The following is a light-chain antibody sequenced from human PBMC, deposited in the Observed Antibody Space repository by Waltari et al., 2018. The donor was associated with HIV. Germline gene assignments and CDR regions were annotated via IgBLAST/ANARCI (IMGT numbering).Light chain of an antibody. CDR1: QGIRND. CDR3: LQDFNYPRT. V-gene: IGKV1-6*01. J-gene: IGKJ1*01. Sequence: AIQMTQSPSFLSASVGDRVTITCRASQGIRNDLGWYQQKPGKSPKLLIYAASSLESGVPSRFSGSGSGTVFTLTISSLQPEDFATYYCLQDFNYPRTFGQGTKVEIK. CDR2: AAS.